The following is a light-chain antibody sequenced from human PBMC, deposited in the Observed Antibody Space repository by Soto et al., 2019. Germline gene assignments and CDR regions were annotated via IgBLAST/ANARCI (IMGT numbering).Light chain of an antibody. CDR1: QSVGSN. CDR3: QQSNNWPPIT. CDR2: GTS. Sequence: ETVMTQSPATLSLFPGERATLSCRASQSVGSNLAWYQQKPGQAPRILIYGTSTRATGIPDRFSGSGSGTEFTLTIISLQSEDFAVYYCQQSNNWPPITFGQGTRLEI. J-gene: IGKJ5*01. V-gene: IGKV3D-15*01.